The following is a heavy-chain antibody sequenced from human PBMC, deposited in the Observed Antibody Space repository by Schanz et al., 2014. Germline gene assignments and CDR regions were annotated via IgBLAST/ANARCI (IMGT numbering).Heavy chain of an antibody. Sequence: DVQLVDSGGGLVQPGGSLRLSCAASGFNVSNSYIHWVRQAPGKGLEWVSTIYSSGSTDYADSVKGRFTISRDNSMNTLYLQMNSLRSDDAAVYYGANAARVSRLYGGVDVWGQGTPVTVSS. D-gene: IGHD2-8*01. V-gene: IGHV3-53*04. CDR1: GFNVSNSY. J-gene: IGHJ6*02. CDR2: IYSSGST. CDR3: ANAARVSRLYGGVDV.